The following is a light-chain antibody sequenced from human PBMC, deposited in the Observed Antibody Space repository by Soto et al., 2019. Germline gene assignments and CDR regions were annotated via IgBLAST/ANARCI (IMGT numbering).Light chain of an antibody. J-gene: IGKJ1*01. CDR2: GAS. Sequence: EIVMTQSPDTLSVSPGDRATLSCRASQTVSTNLAWYQQKPGQAPRLLIYGASTRATGVPDRFSGSGSRTEFTLTISSLQSDDFAVYYGQQYNSWPPLTFGQGTKVEIK. V-gene: IGKV3-15*01. CDR3: QQYNSWPPLT. CDR1: QTVSTN.